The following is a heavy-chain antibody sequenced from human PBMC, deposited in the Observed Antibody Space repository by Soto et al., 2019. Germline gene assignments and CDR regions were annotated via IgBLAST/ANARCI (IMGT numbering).Heavy chain of an antibody. CDR3: ARLLVVAATNYFDY. J-gene: IGHJ4*02. D-gene: IGHD2-15*01. CDR1: GGSISSYY. CDR2: IYYSGST. Sequence: SETLSLTCTVSGGSISSYYWSWIRQPPGKGLEWIGYIYYSGSTNYNPSLKSRVTISVDTSKNQFSLKLSSVTAADTAVYYCARLLVVAATNYFDYWGQGTLVTVSS. V-gene: IGHV4-59*08.